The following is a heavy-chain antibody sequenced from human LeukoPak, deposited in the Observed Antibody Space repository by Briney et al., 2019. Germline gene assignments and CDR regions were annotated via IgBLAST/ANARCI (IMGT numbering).Heavy chain of an antibody. CDR2: INHSGST. V-gene: IGHV4-34*01. Sequence: PSETLSLTCAVYGGSFSGYYWSWIRQPPGKGLEWIGEINHSGSTNYNPSLKSRVTISVDTSKNQFSLKLSSVTAADTAVYYCARADSSGYYPVYDAFDIWGQGTMVTVSS. J-gene: IGHJ3*02. CDR3: ARADSSGYYPVYDAFDI. CDR1: GGSFSGYY. D-gene: IGHD3-22*01.